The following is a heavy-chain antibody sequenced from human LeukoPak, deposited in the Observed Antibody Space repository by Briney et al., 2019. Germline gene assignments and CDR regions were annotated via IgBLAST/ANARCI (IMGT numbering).Heavy chain of an antibody. CDR3: ARQELGYCSRTTCLDAFDI. CDR2: IYPVDSDT. Sequence: GGSLKISCKGSGYNFTNYWIGWVRQMPGKGLEWMGIIYPVDSDTRYSPSFQGQVTISVDKSITTAYLQWSSLKASDTAIYYCARQELGYCSRTTCLDAFDIWGQGTMVTVSS. CDR1: GYNFTNYW. J-gene: IGHJ3*02. D-gene: IGHD2-2*01. V-gene: IGHV5-51*01.